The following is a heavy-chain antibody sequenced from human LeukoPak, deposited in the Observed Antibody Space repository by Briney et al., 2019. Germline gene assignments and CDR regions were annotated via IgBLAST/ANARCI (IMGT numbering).Heavy chain of an antibody. V-gene: IGHV4-59*08. CDR1: GGSISSYY. D-gene: IGHD3-22*01. CDR3: ARGEGYYDSSGPNWFDP. J-gene: IGHJ5*02. CDR2: IYYSGST. Sequence: PSETLSLTCTVSGGSISSYYWSWIRLPPGKGLEWIGYIYYSGSTNYTPSLKSRVTISVDTPKNQFSLKLSSVTAADTAVYYCARGEGYYDSSGPNWFDPWGQGTLVTVSS.